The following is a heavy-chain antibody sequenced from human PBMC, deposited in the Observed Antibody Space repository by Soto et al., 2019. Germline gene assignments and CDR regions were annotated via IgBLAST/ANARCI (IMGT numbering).Heavy chain of an antibody. CDR3: ARESSLGYCTNGVCSQFDP. V-gene: IGHV4-59*01. CDR1: GGSISSYY. D-gene: IGHD2-8*01. Sequence: SETLSLTCTVSGGSISSYYWIWIRQPPGKGLEWIGYIYYSGSTNYNPSLKSRVTISVDTSKNQFSLKLSSVTAADTAVYYCARESSLGYCTNGVCSQFDPWGQGTLVTVSS. J-gene: IGHJ5*02. CDR2: IYYSGST.